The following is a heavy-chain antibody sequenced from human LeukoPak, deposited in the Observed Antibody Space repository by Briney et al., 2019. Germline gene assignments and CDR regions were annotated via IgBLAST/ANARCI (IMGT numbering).Heavy chain of an antibody. D-gene: IGHD3-10*01. V-gene: IGHV4-39*01. CDR2: IYYSGIT. J-gene: IGHJ4*02. Sequence: PSETLSLTCTVSGGSISTTYYYWGWIRQPPGKGLEWIGSIYYSGITYYNPSLKSPVTISVDTSENQFSLTLSSATAADTAVYYCARLGGSVSDSWGSFDYWGQGTLVTVSS. CDR3: ARLGGSVSDSWGSFDY. CDR1: GGSISTTYYY.